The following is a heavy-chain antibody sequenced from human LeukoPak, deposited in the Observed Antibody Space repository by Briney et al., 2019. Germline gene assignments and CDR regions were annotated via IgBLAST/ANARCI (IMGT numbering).Heavy chain of an antibody. CDR2: IKRDGSER. CDR1: GFTFSSYW. J-gene: IGHJ3*02. D-gene: IGHD3-10*01. CDR3: AREYGSQRGPWAFDI. V-gene: IGHV3-7*01. Sequence: GGSLRLSCAASGFTFSSYWMSWVRQAPGKGLEWVANIKRDGSERYYVDSVEGRFTISRDNAKNSLYLQMNSLRAEDTAVYYCAREYGSQRGPWAFDIWGHGTMVTVSS.